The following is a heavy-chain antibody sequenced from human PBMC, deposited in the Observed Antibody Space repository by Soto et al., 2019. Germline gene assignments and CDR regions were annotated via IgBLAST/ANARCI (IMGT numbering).Heavy chain of an antibody. CDR1: GGTISNYY. V-gene: IGHV4-59*01. D-gene: IGHD1-7*01. J-gene: IGHJ4*02. CDR3: ARRYGTTFDY. Sequence: PSETLSLTCTVSGGTISNYYCSWLRQPPGKGLEWIGYIYYSGSTNYNPSLKSRVTISVDTSKNQFSLKLSSVTAADTAVYYCARRYGTTFDYWGQGTLVTVSS. CDR2: IYYSGST.